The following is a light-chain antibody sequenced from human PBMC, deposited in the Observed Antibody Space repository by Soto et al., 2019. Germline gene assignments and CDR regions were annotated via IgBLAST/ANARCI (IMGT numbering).Light chain of an antibody. CDR2: GAS. CDR1: QSVSRTY. Sequence: EIVLTQSPGTLSLSPGERVTLSCRASQSVSRTYLAWYQQKPDQAPRLLIYGASNRATGIPDRFSGSGSGTDFTLTINRLEPGDFAVYFCQQYGSSPYTFGQGTKLEIK. CDR3: QQYGSSPYT. V-gene: IGKV3-20*01. J-gene: IGKJ2*01.